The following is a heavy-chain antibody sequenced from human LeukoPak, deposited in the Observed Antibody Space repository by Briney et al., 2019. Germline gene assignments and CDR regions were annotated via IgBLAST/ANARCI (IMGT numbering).Heavy chain of an antibody. D-gene: IGHD6-19*01. CDR2: ITGHGGSP. CDR3: AKGDISGSDY. J-gene: IGHJ4*02. V-gene: IGHV3-43*01. Sequence: PGGSLRLSCAASGFTFSSYWMHWVRQAPGKGLEWVSLITGHGGSPFYADSVKGRFTISRDNSKNSLYLQMNRLRTEDTALYYCAKGDISGSDYWGQGTLVTVSS. CDR1: GFTFSSYW.